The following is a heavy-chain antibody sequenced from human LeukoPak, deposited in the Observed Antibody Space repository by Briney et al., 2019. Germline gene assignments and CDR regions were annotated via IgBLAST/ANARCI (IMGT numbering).Heavy chain of an antibody. D-gene: IGHD2-2*03. Sequence: SETLSLTCTVSGGSISSGSYCWNWIRQPAGKGLEWIGRIYSSDSTNYTPSLKSRVTISVDTSKNQFSLKLSSMTAADTAVYYCARAYRGYGSFDLWGRGTLVTVSS. V-gene: IGHV4-61*02. J-gene: IGHJ2*01. CDR1: GGSISSGSYC. CDR3: ARAYRGYGSFDL. CDR2: IYSSDST.